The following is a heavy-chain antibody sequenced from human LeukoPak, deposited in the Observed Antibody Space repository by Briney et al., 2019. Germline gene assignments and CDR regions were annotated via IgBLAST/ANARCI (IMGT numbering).Heavy chain of an antibody. CDR1: GGSISSSSYY. J-gene: IGHJ5*02. CDR2: IYYSGST. V-gene: IGHV4-39*01. D-gene: IGHD3-16*02. Sequence: RPSETLSLTCTVSGGSISSSSYYWGWIRQPPGKGLEWIGSIYYSGSTYYNPSLKSRVTISVDTSKNQFSLKLSSVTAADTAVYYCARYIDWFDPWGQGTQVTVSS. CDR3: ARYIDWFDP.